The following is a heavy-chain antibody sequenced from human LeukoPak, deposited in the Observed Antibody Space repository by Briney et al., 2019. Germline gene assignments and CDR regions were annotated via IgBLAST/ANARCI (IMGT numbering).Heavy chain of an antibody. CDR1: GGSISSYY. V-gene: IGHV4-59*08. D-gene: IGHD6-6*01. CDR2: IYYSGST. J-gene: IGHJ6*02. Sequence: SETLSLACTVSGGSISSYYWRWIRQPPGKGLEWIGYIYYSGSTNYNPSLKSRVTISVDTSKNQFSLKLSSVTAADTAVYYCARRFPLCMYSSSSCYYYGMDVWGQGTTVTVSS. CDR3: ARRFPLCMYSSSSCYYYGMDV.